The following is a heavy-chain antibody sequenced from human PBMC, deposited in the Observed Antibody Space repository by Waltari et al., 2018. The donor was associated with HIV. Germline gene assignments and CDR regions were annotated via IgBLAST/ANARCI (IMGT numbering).Heavy chain of an antibody. CDR2: LSYDGSDK. J-gene: IGHJ6*02. Sequence: QVQLVESGGGVVQPGRSRRLSCAASGFTFSNHGMHWLRQAPGKGLEWVAVLSYDGSDKYYADSVRGRFTISRDNSKNTLYLQMNNLRAEDTAVYFCARRGVLTYYYTMDVWGQGTTVTVSS. V-gene: IGHV3-33*05. D-gene: IGHD3-10*01. CDR1: GFTFSNHG. CDR3: ARRGVLTYYYTMDV.